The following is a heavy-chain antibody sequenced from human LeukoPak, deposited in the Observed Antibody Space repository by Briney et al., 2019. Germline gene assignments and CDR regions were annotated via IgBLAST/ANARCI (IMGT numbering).Heavy chain of an antibody. D-gene: IGHD2-21*02. CDR3: ARCGGDCYVVDY. CDR2: IYYSGST. V-gene: IGHV4-59*08. CDR1: GGSISSYY. Sequence: SETLSLTCTVSGGSISSYYWSWIRQPPGKGLEWIGYIYYSGSTNYNPSLKSRVTISVDTSKNQFSLQLSSVTAADTAVYYCARCGGDCYVVDYGGQGTLVTVSS. J-gene: IGHJ4*02.